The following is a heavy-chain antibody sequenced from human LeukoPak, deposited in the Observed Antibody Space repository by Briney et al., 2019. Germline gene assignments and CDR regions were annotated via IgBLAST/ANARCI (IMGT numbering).Heavy chain of an antibody. Sequence: GGSLRLSCAASGFTFNSYSMNWVRQAPGKGLEWVSYISSSSSTIYYADSVKGRFTISRDNAKNSLYLQMNRLRAEDTAVYYCARDSDRDDFGFDYWGQGTLVTVSS. J-gene: IGHJ4*02. V-gene: IGHV3-48*01. D-gene: IGHD3-3*01. CDR1: GFTFNSYS. CDR2: ISSSSSTI. CDR3: ARDSDRDDFGFDY.